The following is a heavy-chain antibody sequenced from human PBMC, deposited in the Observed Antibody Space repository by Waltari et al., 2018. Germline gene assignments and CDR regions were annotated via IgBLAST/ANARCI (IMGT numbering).Heavy chain of an antibody. CDR1: GGSISRGGSY. CDR3: ARSPNWNYADAFDI. D-gene: IGHD1-7*01. CDR2: IYYSGST. V-gene: IGHV4-31*03. J-gene: IGHJ3*02. Sequence: QVQLQESGPGLVKPSQTLSLTCPVSGGSISRGGSYWTWLRQHPGKGLEWIGYIYYSGSTYYNPSLKSRVTISVDTSKNQFSLKLSSGTAADTAVYYCARSPNWNYADAFDIWGQGTMVTVSS.